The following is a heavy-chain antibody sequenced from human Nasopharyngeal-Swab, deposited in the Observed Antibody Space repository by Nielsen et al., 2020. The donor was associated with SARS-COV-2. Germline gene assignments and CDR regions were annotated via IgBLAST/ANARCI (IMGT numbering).Heavy chain of an antibody. J-gene: IGHJ6*02. Sequence: WIRQPPGKGLEWVGYICYSGGTNYNPSLKSRVIISVDTSKNQFSLKLSSVMAADTAVYYCARDRAWDSSGWDYYYGMDVWGQGTTVTVSS. CDR2: ICYSGGT. D-gene: IGHD6-19*01. CDR3: ARDRAWDSSGWDYYYGMDV. V-gene: IGHV4-59*01.